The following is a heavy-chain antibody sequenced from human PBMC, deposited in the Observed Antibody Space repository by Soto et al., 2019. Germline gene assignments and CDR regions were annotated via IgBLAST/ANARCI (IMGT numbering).Heavy chain of an antibody. CDR3: ARDVNGYATNWFDP. CDR1: GYTFTSYG. Sequence: GASVKVSCKASGYTFTSYGISWVRQAPGQGLEWMGWISAYNGNTNYAQKLQGRVTMTTDTSTSTAYMELRSLRSDDTAVYYCARDVNGYATNWFDPWGQGTLVTVSS. CDR2: ISAYNGNT. V-gene: IGHV1-18*01. J-gene: IGHJ5*02. D-gene: IGHD5-12*01.